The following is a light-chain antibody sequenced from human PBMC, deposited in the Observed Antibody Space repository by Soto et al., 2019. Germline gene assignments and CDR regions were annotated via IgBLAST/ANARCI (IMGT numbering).Light chain of an antibody. J-gene: IGLJ1*01. CDR3: SSWDGSLSGYV. CDR2: NNN. CDR1: SSNIGSNY. V-gene: IGLV1-47*02. Sequence: QSVLTQPPSTSGTPGQGVTISCSGSSSNIGSNYVYWYQQLPGTAPKLLIYNNNQRPSGVPDRFSASKSGTSASLAIRGLRSDDEAAYYCSSWDGSLSGYVFGAGTKATVL.